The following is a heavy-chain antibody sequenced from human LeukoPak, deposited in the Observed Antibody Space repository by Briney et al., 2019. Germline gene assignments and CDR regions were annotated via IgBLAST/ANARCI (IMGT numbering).Heavy chain of an antibody. CDR3: ASTYSSGWRYFDY. CDR1: GGSISSGTYY. V-gene: IGHV4-39*07. D-gene: IGHD6-19*01. Sequence: SETLSLTCIVSGGSISSGTYYWGWIRQPPGKGLEWIGNIYHSGSTNYNPSLKSRVTISVDKSKKQFSLKVSSVTVADTAVYYCASTYSSGWRYFDYWGQGTLVTVSS. J-gene: IGHJ4*02. CDR2: IYHSGST.